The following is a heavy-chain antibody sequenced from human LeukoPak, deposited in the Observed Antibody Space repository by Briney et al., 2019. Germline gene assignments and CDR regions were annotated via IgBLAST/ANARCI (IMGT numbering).Heavy chain of an antibody. D-gene: IGHD1-26*01. Sequence: PSETLSLTCTVSGDSLSTYYWTWIRQPPGRGLEWIGYIHYSGRTDYNPSLKSRVTISVDTSKNQFSLRLTSVTAADTAVYFCARGGNYYEAMVWGQGTLVTVPS. J-gene: IGHJ4*02. V-gene: IGHV4-59*01. CDR3: ARGGNYYEAMV. CDR1: GDSLSTYY. CDR2: IHYSGRT.